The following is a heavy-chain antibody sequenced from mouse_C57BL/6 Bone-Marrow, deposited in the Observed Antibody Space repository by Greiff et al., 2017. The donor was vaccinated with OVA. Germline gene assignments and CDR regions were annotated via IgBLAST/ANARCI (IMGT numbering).Heavy chain of an antibody. Sequence: EVKLQQSVAELVRPGASVKLSCTASGFTITNTYMHWVKQRPEQGLEWIGRIDPANGNTKYAPKFQGQATITADTSSNTAYLQISSLTSEDTAINYGARSPYYYDSKYYAMDYWGQGTSVTVSS. CDR2: IDPANGNT. J-gene: IGHJ4*01. V-gene: IGHV14-3*01. CDR3: ARSPYYYDSKYYAMDY. D-gene: IGHD1-1*01. CDR1: GFTITNTY.